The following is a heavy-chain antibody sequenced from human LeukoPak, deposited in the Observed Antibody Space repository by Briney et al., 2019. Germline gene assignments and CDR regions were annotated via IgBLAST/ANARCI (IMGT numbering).Heavy chain of an antibody. CDR1: GGSFSAYY. J-gene: IGHJ4*02. CDR2: INHTGAT. V-gene: IGHV4-34*01. Sequence: SETLSLTCAVSGGSFSAYYWSWIRQPPGKGLEWMGEINHTGATNYNPSLKSRVPISVDTSRNQFSLRLTSMTAADTAVYYCARAYLRADYGDVGGAFDYWGQGTLVTVSS. D-gene: IGHD4-17*01. CDR3: ARAYLRADYGDVGGAFDY.